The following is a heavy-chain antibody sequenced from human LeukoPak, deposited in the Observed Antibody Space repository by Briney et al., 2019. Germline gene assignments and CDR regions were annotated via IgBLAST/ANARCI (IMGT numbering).Heavy chain of an antibody. Sequence: SETLSLTCTVSGGSISTSDSFWDWMRQPPGKGPERIGSIYYSGSTFYNPSLKSRVALSVDTSKNQFSLRLNSVTAADTAVYYCARNRGSNFDWSDYWGQGILVTVSS. V-gene: IGHV4-39*01. CDR3: ARNRGSNFDWSDY. CDR1: GGSISTSDSF. J-gene: IGHJ4*02. CDR2: IYYSGST. D-gene: IGHD3-9*01.